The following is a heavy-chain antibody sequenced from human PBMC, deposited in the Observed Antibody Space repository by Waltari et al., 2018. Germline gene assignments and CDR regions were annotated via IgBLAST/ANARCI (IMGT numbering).Heavy chain of an antibody. Sequence: EVQLVDSGGGLVQPGGSLRLSCAASGFTFSSNWLSWVRQAPGGGREWLANIKPDGSQQYYVDSVRGRFSISRDNAKNSLYLQLNSLRAEDTAIYYCARDFNWGWDFWGQGTLVTVSS. CDR3: ARDFNWGWDF. CDR1: GFTFSSNW. V-gene: IGHV3-7*03. J-gene: IGHJ4*02. D-gene: IGHD7-27*01. CDR2: IKPDGSQQ.